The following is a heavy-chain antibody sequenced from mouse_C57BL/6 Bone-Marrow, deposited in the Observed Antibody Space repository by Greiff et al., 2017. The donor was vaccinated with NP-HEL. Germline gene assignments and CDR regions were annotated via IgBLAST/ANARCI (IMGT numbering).Heavy chain of an antibody. V-gene: IGHV5-16*01. CDR1: GFSFNTYA. Sequence: EVQLVESGGGLVQPKGSLKLSCAASGFSFNTYAMNWVRQAPGKGLEWVANINYDGSSTYYLDSLKSRFIISRDNAKNILYLQMSSLKSEDTATYYCARVAQAYYHAMDYWGQGTSVTVSS. CDR3: ARVAQAYYHAMDY. CDR2: INYDGSST. J-gene: IGHJ4*01. D-gene: IGHD3-2*02.